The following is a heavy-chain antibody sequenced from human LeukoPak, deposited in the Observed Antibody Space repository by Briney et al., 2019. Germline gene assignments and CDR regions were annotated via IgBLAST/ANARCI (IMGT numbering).Heavy chain of an antibody. CDR3: AAGADEQLAGDY. J-gene: IGHJ4*02. V-gene: IGHV1-58*01. D-gene: IGHD6-13*01. CDR2: IVVGSGNT. CDR1: GFTFTSSA. Sequence: ASVKVSCKASGFTFTSSAVQWVRQARGQRLEWIGWIVVGSGNTNYAQKFQERVTITRDMSTSTAHMELSSLRSEDTAVYYCAAGADEQLAGDYWGQGTLVTVSS.